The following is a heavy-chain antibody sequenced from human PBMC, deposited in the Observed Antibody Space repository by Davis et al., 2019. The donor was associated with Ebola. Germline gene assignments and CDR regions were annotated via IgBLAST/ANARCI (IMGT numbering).Heavy chain of an antibody. V-gene: IGHV3-7*01. D-gene: IGHD3-22*01. J-gene: IGHJ3*02. CDR2: IKADGSAT. CDR3: ARDYYDNSGDGFDI. CDR1: GVMFSRYW. Sequence: PGGSLRLSCAASGVMFSRYWMSWVRQAPGKGLEWVANIKADGSATNYVDSVKGRFTISRDNAKKSLYLQLNSLRADDTAMYYCARDYYDNSGDGFDIWGQGTTVTVSS.